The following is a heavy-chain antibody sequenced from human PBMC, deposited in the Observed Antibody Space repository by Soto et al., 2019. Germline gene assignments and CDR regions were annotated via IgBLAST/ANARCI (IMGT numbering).Heavy chain of an antibody. CDR1: GGSFSGYY. CDR2: INHSGST. J-gene: IGHJ6*02. CDR3: ASVGRAWQQLVLYYYYGMDV. D-gene: IGHD6-13*01. Sequence: PSETLSLTCAVYGGSFSGYYWSWIRQPPGKGLKWIGEINHSGSTNYNPSLKNRVTISVDTSKNQFSLKLSSVTAADTAVYYCASVGRAWQQLVLYYYYGMDVWGQGTTVTVSS. V-gene: IGHV4-34*01.